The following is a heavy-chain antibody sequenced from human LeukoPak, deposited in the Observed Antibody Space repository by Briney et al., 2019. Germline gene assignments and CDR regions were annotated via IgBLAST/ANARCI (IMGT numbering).Heavy chain of an antibody. V-gene: IGHV1-2*02. CDR2: TNPDSGGT. J-gene: IGHJ6*03. CDR3: ARGGHYYSYSMDV. CDR1: GYSFTDYY. Sequence: GASVKVSCKASGYSFTDYYMHWVRQAPGQGLESMGWTNPDSGGTNYPQKFQGRVTMTRDTSISTAYMELSRLRSDDTAVYYCARGGHYYSYSMDVWGKGATVTVSS.